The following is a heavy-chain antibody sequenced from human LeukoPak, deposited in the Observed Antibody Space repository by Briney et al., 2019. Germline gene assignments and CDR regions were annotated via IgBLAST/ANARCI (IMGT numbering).Heavy chain of an antibody. Sequence: GGSLRLSCAASGFTFSIYAMHWVRQAPGKGLEWVAVISYDGSNKYFADSVKGRFTISRDNSKNTLYLQLNSLRAEDTAVYYCARDWSSKYPYYYGMDVWAKGPRSPSP. J-gene: IGHJ6*02. CDR1: GFTFSIYA. CDR3: ARDWSSKYPYYYGMDV. D-gene: IGHD4-11*01. V-gene: IGHV3-30-3*01. CDR2: ISYDGSNK.